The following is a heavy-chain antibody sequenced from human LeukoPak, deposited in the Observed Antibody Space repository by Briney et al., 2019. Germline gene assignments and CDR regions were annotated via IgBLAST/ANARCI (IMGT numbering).Heavy chain of an antibody. V-gene: IGHV4-34*01. J-gene: IGHJ2*01. D-gene: IGHD6-19*01. CDR2: INHSGST. Sequence: SETLSLTCAVYGGSFSGYYWSWIRQPPGKGLEWIGEINHSGSTNYNPSLKSRVTISVDTSKNQFSLKLSSVTAADTAVYYCARSIAVAGPRFFDLWGRGTLATVSS. CDR3: ARSIAVAGPRFFDL. CDR1: GGSFSGYY.